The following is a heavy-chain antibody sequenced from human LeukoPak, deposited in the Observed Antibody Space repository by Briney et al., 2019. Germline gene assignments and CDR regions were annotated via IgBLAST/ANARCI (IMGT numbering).Heavy chain of an antibody. V-gene: IGHV4-39*01. CDR2: IYYSGST. CDR1: GDSVSRSDSY. J-gene: IGHJ3*02. D-gene: IGHD2-15*01. Sequence: PSETLSLTCSLSGDSVSRSDSYWDWIRQPPGKGLEWIGTIYYSGSTYYNPSLKSRVTISVDTSKNQFSLKLSSVTAADTAVYYCARLRYIVVVVAAMAFDIWGQGTMVTVSS. CDR3: ARLRYIVVVVAAMAFDI.